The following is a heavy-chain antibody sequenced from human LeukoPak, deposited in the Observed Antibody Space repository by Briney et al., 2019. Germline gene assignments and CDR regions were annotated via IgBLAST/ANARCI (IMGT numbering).Heavy chain of an antibody. D-gene: IGHD6-6*01. CDR3: ARDPLYSSSPRGPSY. J-gene: IGHJ4*02. CDR1: GGTFSSYA. Sequence: SVKVSCKASGGTFSSYAISWVRQAPGQGLEWMGGNIPIFGTANYAQKFQGRVTITADESTSTAYMELSSLRSEDTAVYYCARDPLYSSSPRGPSYWGQGTLVTVSS. CDR2: NIPIFGTA. V-gene: IGHV1-69*13.